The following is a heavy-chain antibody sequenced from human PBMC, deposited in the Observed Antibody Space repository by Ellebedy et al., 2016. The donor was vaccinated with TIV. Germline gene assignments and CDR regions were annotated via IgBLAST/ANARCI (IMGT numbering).Heavy chain of an antibody. V-gene: IGHV1-2*02. CDR1: GYTFTGYY. Sequence: ASVKVSCKASGYTFTGYYMHWVRQAPGQGLEWMGWINPNSGGTNYAQKFQGRVTMTRDTSISTAYMELSRLRSDDTAVYYCARLIAVAGMGGNWFDPWGQGTLVTVSS. J-gene: IGHJ5*02. CDR2: INPNSGGT. CDR3: ARLIAVAGMGGNWFDP. D-gene: IGHD6-19*01.